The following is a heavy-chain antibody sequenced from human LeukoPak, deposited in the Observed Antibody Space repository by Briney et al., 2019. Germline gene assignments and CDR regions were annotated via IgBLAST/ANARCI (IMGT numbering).Heavy chain of an antibody. V-gene: IGHV1-18*01. D-gene: IGHD2-21*02. J-gene: IGHJ4*02. CDR3: ARDGVTQLVDAYYFDY. CDR1: GYTFTSYG. Sequence: ASVKVSCKASGYTFTSYGISWVRQAPGQGLEWLGWISAYNGNTNYAQKLQGRVTMTTDTSTNTAYMELRSLRSDDTAVYFCARDGVTQLVDAYYFDYWGQGTLVTVSS. CDR2: ISAYNGNT.